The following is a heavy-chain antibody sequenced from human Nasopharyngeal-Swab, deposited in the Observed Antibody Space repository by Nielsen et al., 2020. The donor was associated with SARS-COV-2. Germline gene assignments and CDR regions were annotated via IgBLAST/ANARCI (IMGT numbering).Heavy chain of an antibody. Sequence: GESLKISCAASGFTFSSYEMNWVRQAPGKGLEWVSYISSSGSTIYYADSVKGRFIISRDNAKNSLYLQMNSLRTEDTAVYYCARENGGDYGTQIVSWFDPWGQGTLVTVSS. J-gene: IGHJ5*02. CDR3: ARENGGDYGTQIVSWFDP. V-gene: IGHV3-48*03. CDR2: ISSSGSTI. D-gene: IGHD4-17*01. CDR1: GFTFSSYE.